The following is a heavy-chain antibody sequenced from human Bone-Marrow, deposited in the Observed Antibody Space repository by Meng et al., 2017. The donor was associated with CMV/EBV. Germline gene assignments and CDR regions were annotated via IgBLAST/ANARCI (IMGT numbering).Heavy chain of an antibody. Sequence: GESLKISCAPSGFTFSSYEMNWVRQAPGKGLEWVSYISSSGSTIYYADSVKGRFTISRDNAKNSLYPQMNSLRAEDTAVYYCAREVSSSSFWSPLYGMDVWGQGTTVTVSS. CDR3: AREVSSSSFWSPLYGMDV. V-gene: IGHV3-48*03. D-gene: IGHD6-6*01. CDR2: ISSSGSTI. J-gene: IGHJ6*02. CDR1: GFTFSSYE.